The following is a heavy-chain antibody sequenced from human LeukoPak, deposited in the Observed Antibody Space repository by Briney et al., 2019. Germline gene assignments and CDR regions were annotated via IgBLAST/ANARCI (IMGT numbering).Heavy chain of an antibody. J-gene: IGHJ3*02. Sequence: PSETLSLTCSVSGGSFSDYYWNWIRQSPGKGLEWIGYIYPSGSTDYNPSLKSRVTMSTDTSKNQISLKLTSVTAADTAVYFRARQATLLAGRLEAGGFDIWGRGTMVTVSS. CDR3: ARQATLLAGRLEAGGFDI. V-gene: IGHV4-59*08. CDR1: GGSFSDYY. CDR2: IYPSGST. D-gene: IGHD3-3*01.